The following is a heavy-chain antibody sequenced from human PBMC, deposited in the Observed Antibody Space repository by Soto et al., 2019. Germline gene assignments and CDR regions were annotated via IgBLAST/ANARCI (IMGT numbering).Heavy chain of an antibody. Sequence: SETLSLTCTVSGGSISSYYWICIRQPPGKGLEWIGYIYYSGSTNYNPSLKSRVTISVDTSKNQFSLKLSSVTAADTAVYYCARHGIVVVVAGPDFDYWGQGTLVTVSS. CDR2: IYYSGST. CDR1: GGSISSYY. D-gene: IGHD2-15*01. V-gene: IGHV4-59*08. CDR3: ARHGIVVVVAGPDFDY. J-gene: IGHJ4*02.